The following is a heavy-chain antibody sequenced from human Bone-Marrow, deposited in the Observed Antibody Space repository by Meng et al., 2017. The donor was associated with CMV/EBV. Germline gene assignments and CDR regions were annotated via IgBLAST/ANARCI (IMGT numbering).Heavy chain of an antibody. CDR3: AREGPLVHIVVVIAIGYFQH. J-gene: IGHJ1*01. D-gene: IGHD2-21*01. Sequence: SETLSLTCTVPGGSISSYYWSWIRQPPGKGLEWIGYIYYSGSTNYNPSLKSRVTISVDTSKSQFSLNLSSVTVADTAVYYCAREGPLVHIVVVIAIGYFQHWGQGTLVTFYS. V-gene: IGHV4-59*01. CDR2: IYYSGST. CDR1: GGSISSYY.